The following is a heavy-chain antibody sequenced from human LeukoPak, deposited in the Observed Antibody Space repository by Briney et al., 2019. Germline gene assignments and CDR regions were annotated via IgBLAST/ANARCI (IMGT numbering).Heavy chain of an antibody. CDR1: GFTFSSYS. CDR2: IKQDGSEK. Sequence: GGSLRLSCAASGFTFSSYSMNWVRQAPGKGLEWVANIKQDGSEKYYVDSVKGRSTISRDNAKKLLYLQMNSLRVEDTAVYYCARDRGSSGRLGRFDNWGQGTLVTVSP. CDR3: ARDRGSSGRLGRFDN. V-gene: IGHV3-7*01. J-gene: IGHJ4*02. D-gene: IGHD6-19*01.